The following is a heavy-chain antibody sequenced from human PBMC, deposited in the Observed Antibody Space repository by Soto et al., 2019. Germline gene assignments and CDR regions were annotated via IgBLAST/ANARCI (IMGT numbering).Heavy chain of an antibody. CDR3: AKDSKRKVVAAPYVEDY. CDR1: GFTFSSYA. D-gene: IGHD2-15*01. CDR2: ISGSGGST. V-gene: IGHV3-23*01. J-gene: IGHJ4*02. Sequence: EVQLLESGGGLVQPGGSLRLSCAASGFTFSSYAMSWVRQAPGKGLEWVSAISGSGGSTYYADSVKGRFTISRDNSKNTLYLQMNSLRAEDTAVYYCAKDSKRKVVAAPYVEDYWGQGTLVTVSS.